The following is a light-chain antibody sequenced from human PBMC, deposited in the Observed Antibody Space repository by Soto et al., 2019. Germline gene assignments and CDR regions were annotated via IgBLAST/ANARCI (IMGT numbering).Light chain of an antibody. CDR3: QQSYRTPLT. V-gene: IGKV1-39*01. CDR1: QRISSY. J-gene: IGKJ4*01. CDR2: AAS. Sequence: DIQMTQSPSSLSASVGDRVTITCRASQRISSYLNWYQQKPGKAPKLLIYAASSLQSGVPSRFSGSGSVTDFTLTIVSLQPEDFATYYCQQSYRTPLTFGGGTKVEI.